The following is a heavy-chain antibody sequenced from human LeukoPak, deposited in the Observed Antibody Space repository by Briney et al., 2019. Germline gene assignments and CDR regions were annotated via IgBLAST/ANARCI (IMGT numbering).Heavy chain of an antibody. CDR3: ARDLNWGASDY. CDR1: GSTFSSHA. D-gene: IGHD7-27*01. CDR2: ISYDGSNK. V-gene: IGHV3-30*09. Sequence: GGSLRLSCAASGSTFSSHAMHWVRQAPGKGLEWVAYISYDGSNKYYADSVKGRFAISRDNTENTLYLQMNSLRAEDTAVYYCARDLNWGASDYWGQGTLVTVSS. J-gene: IGHJ4*02.